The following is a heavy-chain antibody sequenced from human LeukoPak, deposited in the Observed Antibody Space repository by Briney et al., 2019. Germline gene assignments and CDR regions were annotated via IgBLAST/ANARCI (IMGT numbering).Heavy chain of an antibody. V-gene: IGHV3-48*04. D-gene: IGHD3-3*01. CDR1: GFTFSSYS. J-gene: IGHJ6*03. Sequence: GGSLRLSCAASGFTFSSYSMNWVRQAPGKGLEWVSYISSSGSTIYYADSVKGRFTISRDNAKNSLYLQMNSLRAEDTAVYYCARVPSVEWLLIADYYMDVWGKGTTVTVSS. CDR3: ARVPSVEWLLIADYYMDV. CDR2: ISSSGSTI.